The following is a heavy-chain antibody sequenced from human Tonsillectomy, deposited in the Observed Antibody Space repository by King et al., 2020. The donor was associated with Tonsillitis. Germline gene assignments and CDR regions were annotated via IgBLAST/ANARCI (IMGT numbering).Heavy chain of an antibody. V-gene: IGHV4-30-4*01. CDR3: ARGSWFDP. CDR2: IYHRGST. J-gene: IGHJ5*02. Sequence: HVQLQESGPGLVEPSQTLSLTCNVSGGSISSGDYYWNWIRQSPGKGLEWIGYIYHRGSTDYNPSLRSRVTISLDTSKNQFSLKLSSVTAADTAVYYCARGSWFDPWGQGTLVTVSS. CDR1: GGSISSGDYY.